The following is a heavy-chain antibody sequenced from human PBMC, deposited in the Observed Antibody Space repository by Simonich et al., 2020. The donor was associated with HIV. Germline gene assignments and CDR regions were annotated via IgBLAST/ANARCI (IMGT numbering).Heavy chain of an antibody. CDR2: IIPSFGTA. Sequence: QVQLVQSGAEVRKPGSSVKVSCKASGGTFSSYAISWVRQAPGQGLEWMGGIIPSFGTATDYAQKFQGGVTITADKSTSIAYMELTSLRSEDTAVYYCARDRRSMTTVAYSWYFDLWGRGTLVTVSS. V-gene: IGHV1-69*13. CDR1: GGTFSSYA. J-gene: IGHJ2*01. CDR3: ARDRRSMTTVAYSWYFDL. D-gene: IGHD4-17*01.